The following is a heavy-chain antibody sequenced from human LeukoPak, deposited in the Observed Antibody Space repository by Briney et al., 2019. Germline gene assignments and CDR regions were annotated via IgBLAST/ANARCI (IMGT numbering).Heavy chain of an antibody. D-gene: IGHD3-10*01. CDR2: IESKTDGGTT. CDR1: GFSFSDAW. V-gene: IGHV3-15*04. CDR3: TTYGSGRKFDY. Sequence: MTGGSLRPSCAVSGFSFSDAWMSWVRQTPGKGLEWVGRIESKTDGGTTDYAALVKGRFTISRDDSTNTLYLQMNSLKSEDTAVYYCTTYGSGRKFDYWGQGVLVTVSS. J-gene: IGHJ4*02.